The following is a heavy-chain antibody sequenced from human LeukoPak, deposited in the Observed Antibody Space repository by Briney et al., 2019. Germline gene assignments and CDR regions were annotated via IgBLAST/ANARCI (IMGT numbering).Heavy chain of an antibody. J-gene: IGHJ4*02. CDR3: ARDIWARTYYYDSSGDY. Sequence: ASVKVSCKASGGTFGSYAISWVRQAPGQGLEWMGGIIPIFGTANYAQKFQGRVTITTDEPTSTAYMELSSLRSEDTAVYYCARDIWARTYYYDSSGDYWGQGTLVTVSS. V-gene: IGHV1-69*05. CDR1: GGTFGSYA. D-gene: IGHD3-22*01. CDR2: IIPIFGTA.